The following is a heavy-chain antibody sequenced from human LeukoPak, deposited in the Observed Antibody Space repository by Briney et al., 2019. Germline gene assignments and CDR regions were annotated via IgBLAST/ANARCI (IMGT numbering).Heavy chain of an antibody. J-gene: IGHJ5*02. CDR2: IIPIFGTA. V-gene: IGHV1-69*06. CDR3: AGGPYCTNGVCP. D-gene: IGHD2-8*01. Sequence: GASVKVSCKASGGTFSSYAISWVRQAPGQGLEWMGGIIPIFGTANYAQKFQGRVTITADKSTSTAYMELSSLRSEDTAVYYCAGGPYCTNGVCPWGQGTLVTVSS. CDR1: GGTFSSYA.